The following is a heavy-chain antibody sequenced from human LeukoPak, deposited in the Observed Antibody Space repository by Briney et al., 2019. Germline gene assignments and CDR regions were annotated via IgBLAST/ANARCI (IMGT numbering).Heavy chain of an antibody. CDR1: GFTFSSYG. CDR3: ARDVGYYDFWSGYYFDY. V-gene: IGHV3-30*03. D-gene: IGHD3-3*01. Sequence: GGSLRLSCAASGFTFSSYGMHWVRQAPGKGLEWVAVISYDGSNKYYADSVKGRFTISRDNSKNTLYLQMNSLRAEDTAVYYCARDVGYYDFWSGYYFDYWGQGTLVTVSS. J-gene: IGHJ4*02. CDR2: ISYDGSNK.